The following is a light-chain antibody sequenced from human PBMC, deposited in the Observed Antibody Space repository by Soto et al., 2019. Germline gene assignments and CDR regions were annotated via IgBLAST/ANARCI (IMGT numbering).Light chain of an antibody. CDR2: DNN. CDR3: GTWDSSLSAVV. V-gene: IGLV1-51*01. J-gene: IGLJ2*01. Sequence: QSVLTQPPSVSAAPGQKVTISCSGSSSNIGNNYVSWYQQLPGTAPKLFIYDNNKRPSGIPDRFSGSKSGTSATLGITGLQTGDEAEYYCGTWDSSLSAVVFGGGTKLTVL. CDR1: SSNIGNNY.